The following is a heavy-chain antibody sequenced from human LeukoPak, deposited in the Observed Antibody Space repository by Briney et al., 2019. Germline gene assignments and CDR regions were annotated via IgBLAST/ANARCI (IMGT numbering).Heavy chain of an antibody. V-gene: IGHV3-23*01. CDR2: ISGSGGST. J-gene: IGHJ6*03. D-gene: IGHD3-9*01. CDR1: GFTFSSYA. CDR3: AKPLRGNSYYDILTGYSLKNYYYYMDV. Sequence: PGGSLRLSCAASGFTFSSYAMSWVRQAPGKGLEWVSAISGSGGSTYYADSVKGRFTISRDNSKNTLYLQMNSLRAEDTAVYYCAKPLRGNSYYDILTGYSLKNYYYYMDVWGKGTTVTASS.